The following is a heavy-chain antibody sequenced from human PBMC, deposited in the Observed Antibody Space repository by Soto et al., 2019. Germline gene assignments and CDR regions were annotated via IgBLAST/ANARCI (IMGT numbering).Heavy chain of an antibody. V-gene: IGHV4-38-2*01. CDR1: GYSISSGYY. CDR2: IYHGGST. D-gene: IGHD3-22*01. CDR3: ARVGPWVPYYYDSSPYTFVNWFDP. Sequence: AETLSLTFAVSGYSISSGYYWGWLRQPPAKGLEWIGSIYHGGSTYYNPSLNIRVTLSTDLTHNHVPLILNPVTAADTAVYYCARVGPWVPYYYDSSPYTFVNWFDPWGQGTLVTVSS. J-gene: IGHJ5*02.